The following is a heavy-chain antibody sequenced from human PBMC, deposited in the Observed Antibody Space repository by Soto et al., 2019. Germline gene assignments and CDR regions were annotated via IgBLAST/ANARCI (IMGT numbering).Heavy chain of an antibody. CDR3: ARGRTYSSSGYYYMDV. J-gene: IGHJ6*03. Sequence: ASVKVSCKASGYTFTSYDINWVRQATGQGLEWMGWMNPNSGNTGYAQKFQGRVTMTRNTSISTAYMELSSLRSEDTAVYYCARGRTYSSSGYYYMDVWGKGTTVTVS. CDR2: MNPNSGNT. CDR1: GYTFTSYD. D-gene: IGHD6-6*01. V-gene: IGHV1-8*01.